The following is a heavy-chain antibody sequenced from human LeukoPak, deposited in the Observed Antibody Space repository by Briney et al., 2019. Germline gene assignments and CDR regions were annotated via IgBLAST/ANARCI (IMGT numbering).Heavy chain of an antibody. J-gene: IGHJ4*02. D-gene: IGHD4-11*01. CDR1: GGSISSYY. CDR2: IYYSGST. Sequence: SETLSLTCTVSGGSISSYYWSWIRQPPGKGLEWIGYIYYSGSTSYNPSLKSRVTISVDTSKNQFSLKLNSVTAADTAVYYCARQGPLTTAVTTRTNPFDYWGQGTLVTVSS. V-gene: IGHV4-59*08. CDR3: ARQGPLTTAVTTRTNPFDY.